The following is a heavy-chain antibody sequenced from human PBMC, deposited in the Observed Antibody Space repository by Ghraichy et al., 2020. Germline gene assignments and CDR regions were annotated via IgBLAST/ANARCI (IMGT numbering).Heavy chain of an antibody. CDR3: VRELESFDL. Sequence: GGSLRLSCSASGFTFDTNMHWVRQAPGKGLAWVSLITSDGSWIEYADSVRGRFTVSRDNGRNTVNLHMRSLRAEDTAVYFCVRELESFDLWGQGTMVIVSS. V-gene: IGHV3-74*03. CDR1: GFTFDTN. CDR2: ITSDGSWI. D-gene: IGHD1-7*01. J-gene: IGHJ3*01.